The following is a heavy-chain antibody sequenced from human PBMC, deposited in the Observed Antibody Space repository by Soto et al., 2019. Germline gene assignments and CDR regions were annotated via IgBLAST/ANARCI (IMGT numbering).Heavy chain of an antibody. CDR2: IYSGGST. J-gene: IGHJ5*02. V-gene: IGHV3-53*04. CDR3: ARDLSYGSNWFDP. D-gene: IGHD3-16*01. CDR1: AFPPSRHY. Sequence: PGGPLPLPWAASAFPPSRHYMSWVRQSQGKGLEWVSVIYSGGSTYYADSVNGRFIISRHNSKNTLYLQMNSLRAEDTAVYYCARDLSYGSNWFDPWGQGTLVTVSS.